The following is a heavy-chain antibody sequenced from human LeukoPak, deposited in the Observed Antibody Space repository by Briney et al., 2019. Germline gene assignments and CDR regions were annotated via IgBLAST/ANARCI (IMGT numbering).Heavy chain of an antibody. CDR3: ARDYCGGDCPFDY. CDR2: ISSSSSYI. V-gene: IGHV3-21*01. D-gene: IGHD2-21*02. Sequence: GGSLRLSCAASGVTFSSYAMNWVRQAPGKGLEWVSSISSSSSYIYYADSVKGRFTISRDNAKNSLYLQMNSLRAEDTAVYYCARDYCGGDCPFDYWGQGTLVTVSS. CDR1: GVTFSSYA. J-gene: IGHJ4*02.